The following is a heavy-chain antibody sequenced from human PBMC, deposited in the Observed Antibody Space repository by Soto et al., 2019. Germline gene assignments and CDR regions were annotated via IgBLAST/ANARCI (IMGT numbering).Heavy chain of an antibody. CDR3: ARAGYSYEFDS. CDR1: GGSVISGSYY. V-gene: IGHV4-61*01. D-gene: IGHD5-18*01. CDR2: IYHSGHT. J-gene: IGHJ4*01. Sequence: QVRLQESGPGLVKPSETLSLTCTVSGGSVISGSYYWSWIRQPPGKGLEWLGYIYHSGHTNHNPPLSTRVTISVDTSKNQFSRKLSSVTAADTAVYYCARAGYSYEFDSWGHGTLFTFRS.